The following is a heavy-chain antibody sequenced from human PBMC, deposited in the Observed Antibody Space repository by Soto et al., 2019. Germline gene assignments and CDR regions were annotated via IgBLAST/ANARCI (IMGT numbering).Heavy chain of an antibody. CDR3: AKDFTTMVRGVIGYFDY. Sequence: EVQLLESGGGLVQPGGSLRLSCAASGFTFSSYAMSWVRQAPGKGLEWVSAISGSGGSTYYADSVKGRFTISRDNSKNTLYLQMNSLRAEDTAVYYCAKDFTTMVRGVIGYFDYWGQGTLVTVSS. CDR1: GFTFSSYA. V-gene: IGHV3-23*01. J-gene: IGHJ4*02. D-gene: IGHD3-10*01. CDR2: ISGSGGST.